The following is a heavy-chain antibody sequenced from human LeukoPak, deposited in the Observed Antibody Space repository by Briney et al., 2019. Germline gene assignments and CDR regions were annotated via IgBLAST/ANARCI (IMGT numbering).Heavy chain of an antibody. D-gene: IGHD3-3*01. CDR1: ASSFGSDG. CDR3: AKDSGDDFWSGYPDNY. Sequence: YLTPPCDPSASSFGSDGMHWVRQAPNKRLEWEAVISNDGSNKYYADSVKGPFTISRDNSKHTLYLQMNSLRAGDTAVYYCAKDSGDDFWSGYPDNYWGQGTLVTVSS. V-gene: IGHV3-30*18. J-gene: IGHJ4*02. CDR2: ISNDGSNK.